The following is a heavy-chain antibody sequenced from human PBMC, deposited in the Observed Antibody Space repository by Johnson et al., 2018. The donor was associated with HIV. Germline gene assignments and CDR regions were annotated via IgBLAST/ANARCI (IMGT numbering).Heavy chain of an antibody. V-gene: IGHV3-30*03. CDR3: ARDATYRKYALTSFDI. CDR2: ISYDGSNK. CDR1: GFTFSSYG. J-gene: IGHJ3*02. Sequence: QVQLVESGGGVVQPGRSLRLSCAASGFTFSSYGMHWVRQAPGKGLEWVAVISYDGSNKYYADSVKGRFTISRDNAKNSLYLQMNTLRAEDTAVYYCARDATYRKYALTSFDIWGQGAMVTVSS. D-gene: IGHD1-14*01.